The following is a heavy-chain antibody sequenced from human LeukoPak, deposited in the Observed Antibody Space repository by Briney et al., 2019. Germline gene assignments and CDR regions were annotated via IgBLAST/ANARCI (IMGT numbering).Heavy chain of an antibody. CDR3: AKDMWRFGELDYDY. CDR2: ISKDGSNK. V-gene: IGHV3-30-3*01. J-gene: IGHJ4*02. Sequence: GGSLRLSCAASGFTFSSSVMHWVRQAPGKGLEWVAVISKDGSNKYYADSVKGRFTISRDNSKNSLYLQMNSLRTEDTALYYCAKDMWRFGELDYDYWGQGTLVTVSS. CDR1: GFTFSSSV. D-gene: IGHD3-10*01.